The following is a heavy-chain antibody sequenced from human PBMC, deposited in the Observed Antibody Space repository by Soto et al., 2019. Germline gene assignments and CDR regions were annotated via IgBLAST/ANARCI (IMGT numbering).Heavy chain of an antibody. CDR3: ARDVGSSSWHALEI. CDR2: IYPDGTTQ. Sequence: QVQLVESGGGVVQPGESLRLSCAASGFTFSSYLMHWVRQAPGKGLEWVAIIYPDGTTQYYGDSVKGQFIISRDNSKSTLYVQMNSLRVEDTAVYLCARDVGSSSWHALEIWGQGTMVTVSS. D-gene: IGHD6-13*01. V-gene: IGHV3-33*01. CDR1: GFTFSSYL. J-gene: IGHJ3*02.